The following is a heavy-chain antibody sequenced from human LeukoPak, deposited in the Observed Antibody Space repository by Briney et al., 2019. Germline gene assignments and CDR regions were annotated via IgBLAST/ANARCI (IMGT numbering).Heavy chain of an antibody. J-gene: IGHJ5*02. CDR3: ARTYSSSWYIWFDP. Sequence: SSDTLSLTCTVSGGSVSSVSYDWSWIRPPPGKGLDWIGYIYYSGSTNYNPSLKSRVAISVDTSKNQFSLKLSSVTAADTAVYYCARTYSSSWYIWFDPWGQGTLVTVSS. D-gene: IGHD6-13*01. V-gene: IGHV4-61*01. CDR1: GGSVSSVSYD. CDR2: IYYSGST.